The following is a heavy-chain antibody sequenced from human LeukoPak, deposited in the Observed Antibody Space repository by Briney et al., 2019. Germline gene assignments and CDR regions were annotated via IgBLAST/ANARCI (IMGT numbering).Heavy chain of an antibody. CDR3: ASGGSGHYYYYYMDV. D-gene: IGHD3-16*01. Sequence: ASVKVSCKASGGTFSSYAISWVRQAPGQGLEWMGGIIPIFGTANYAQKFQGRVTLTTDESTSTAYMELSSLRSEDTAVYYCASGGSGHYYYYYMDVWGKGTTVTVSS. CDR2: IIPIFGTA. CDR1: GGTFSSYA. V-gene: IGHV1-69*05. J-gene: IGHJ6*03.